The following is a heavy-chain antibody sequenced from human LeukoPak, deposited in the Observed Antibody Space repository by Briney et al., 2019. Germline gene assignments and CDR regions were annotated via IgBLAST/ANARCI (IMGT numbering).Heavy chain of an antibody. CDR3: AREPPQSSSGWYNWFDP. D-gene: IGHD6-19*01. CDR2: IIPIFGTA. V-gene: IGHV1-69*05. CDR1: RGTFSSYA. Sequence: SVKVSCKASRGTFSSYAISWVRQAPGQGLEWMGGIIPIFGTANYAQKFQGRVTITTDESTSTAYMELSSLRSEDTAVYYCAREPPQSSSGWYNWFDPWGQGTLVTVSS. J-gene: IGHJ5*02.